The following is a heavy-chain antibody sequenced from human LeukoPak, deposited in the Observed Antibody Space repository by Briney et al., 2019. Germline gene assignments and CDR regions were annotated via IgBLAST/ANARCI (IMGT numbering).Heavy chain of an antibody. V-gene: IGHV3-48*03. D-gene: IGHD2-15*01. CDR1: GFTFSNYE. CDR2: ISDHGKSR. CDR3: AAYSGLDD. Sequence: PGGSLRLSCAASGFTFSNYEMNWVRQTPGKGLEWVSYISDHGKSRNYVDSVKGRFTISRDNAKNSLYLQMTSLRAEDTAVYYCAAYSGLDDWGQGTLVTVSS. J-gene: IGHJ4*02.